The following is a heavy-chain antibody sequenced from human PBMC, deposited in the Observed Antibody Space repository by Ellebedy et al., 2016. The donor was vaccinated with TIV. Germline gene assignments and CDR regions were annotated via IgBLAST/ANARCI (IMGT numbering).Heavy chain of an antibody. CDR2: IYPGDSDT. V-gene: IGHV5-51*01. Sequence: GGSLRLSXKGSGYSFTSYWIGWVRQMPGKGLEWMGIIYPGDSDTRYSPSFQGQVTISADKSISTAYLQWSSLKASDTAMYYCARLRVGATINGYYFDYWGQGTLVTVSS. J-gene: IGHJ4*02. CDR1: GYSFTSYW. D-gene: IGHD1-26*01. CDR3: ARLRVGATINGYYFDY.